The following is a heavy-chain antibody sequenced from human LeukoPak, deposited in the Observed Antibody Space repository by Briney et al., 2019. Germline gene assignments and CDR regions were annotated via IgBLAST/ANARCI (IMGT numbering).Heavy chain of an antibody. J-gene: IGHJ4*02. CDR3: GRCRRYSSSCQPFDY. Sequence: SETLSLTCAVSGGSISSGGYSWSWIRQPPGKGLEWIGYIYHSGSTYYNPSLKSRVTISVDRSKNQFSLKLSSVTAADTAVYYCGRCRRYSSSCQPFDYWGQGTLVTVSS. D-gene: IGHD6-13*01. V-gene: IGHV4-30-2*01. CDR1: GGSISSGGYS. CDR2: IYHSGST.